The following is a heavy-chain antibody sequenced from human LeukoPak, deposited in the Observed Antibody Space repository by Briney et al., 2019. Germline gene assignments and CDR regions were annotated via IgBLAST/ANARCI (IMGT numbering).Heavy chain of an antibody. V-gene: IGHV4-39*01. J-gene: IGHJ3*02. Sequence: SETLSLTCTVSGGSISSSSYYWGWIRQSPGKGLEWLGSMYNTGITYYNPSLKSRVTISVDTSKNQFSLKPSSVTAADTAVYFCARGPYSYDSSGAFDIWGQGTMVTVSS. D-gene: IGHD3-22*01. CDR2: MYNTGIT. CDR3: ARGPYSYDSSGAFDI. CDR1: GGSISSSSYY.